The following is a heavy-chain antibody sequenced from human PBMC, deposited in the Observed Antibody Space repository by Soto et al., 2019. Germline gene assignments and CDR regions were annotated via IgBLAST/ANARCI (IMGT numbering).Heavy chain of an antibody. CDR2: IKSKTDGGTT. CDR3: AADLPDWGAYAFDY. J-gene: IGHJ4*02. D-gene: IGHD3-16*01. V-gene: IGHV3-15*07. Sequence: EVQLVESGGGLVEPGGSLRLSCAASGFTFTNAWLNWVRQAPGKGLEWVGRIKSKTDGGTTDYAAPVKGRFTISRDDSESTVYLQMNSLKTEDTAVYYCAADLPDWGAYAFDYWGQGTLVTVSS. CDR1: GFTFTNAW.